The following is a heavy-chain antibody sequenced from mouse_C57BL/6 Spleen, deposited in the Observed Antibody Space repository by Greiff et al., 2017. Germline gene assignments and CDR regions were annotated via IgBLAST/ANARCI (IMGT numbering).Heavy chain of an antibody. J-gene: IGHJ3*01. CDR1: GYTFTSYW. CDR3: AIDGYPAWCAY. D-gene: IGHD2-3*01. Sequence: QVQLQQPGAELVRPGTSVKLSCKASGYTFTSYWMHWVKQRPGQGLEWIGVIDPSDSYTNYNQKFKGKATLTVDTSSSTAYMQLSSLTSEDSAVYYCAIDGYPAWCAYWGQGTLVTVSA. CDR2: IDPSDSYT. V-gene: IGHV1-59*01.